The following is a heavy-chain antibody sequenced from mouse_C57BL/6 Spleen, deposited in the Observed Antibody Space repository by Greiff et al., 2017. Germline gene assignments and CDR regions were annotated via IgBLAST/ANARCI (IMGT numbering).Heavy chain of an antibody. D-gene: IGHD1-1*01. CDR2: IYPGDGDT. Sequence: VQLQQSGPELVKPGASVKISCKASGYAFSSSWMNWVKQRPGKGLEWIGRIYPGDGDTNYNGKFKGKATLTADKSSSTAYMQLSSLTSEDSAVYFCASTTVVATGDFDYWGQGTTLTVSS. CDR1: GYAFSSSW. V-gene: IGHV1-82*01. CDR3: ASTTVVATGDFDY. J-gene: IGHJ2*01.